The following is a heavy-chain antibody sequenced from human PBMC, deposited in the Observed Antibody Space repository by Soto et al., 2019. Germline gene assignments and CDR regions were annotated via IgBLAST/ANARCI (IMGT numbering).Heavy chain of an antibody. CDR1: GGSINSYY. J-gene: IGHJ4*02. CDR3: AAAPRY. V-gene: IGHV4-59*01. CDR2: IYGSGST. Sequence: QVQLQESGPGLVKPSETLSLTCTVSGGSINSYYWSWIRQSPEKGLEWIGYIYGSGSTNYNPSLMSRVTISVDTSNNHFSLSLTAVTAADTAVYSCAAAPRYWGQGPLVTVSS. D-gene: IGHD2-15*01.